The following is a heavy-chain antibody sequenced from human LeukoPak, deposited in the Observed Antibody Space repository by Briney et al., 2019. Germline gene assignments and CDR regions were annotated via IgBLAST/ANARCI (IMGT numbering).Heavy chain of an antibody. Sequence: ASVKVSCTASGYTFTSYYMHWVRQAPGQGLEWMGIINPSGGSTSYAQKFQGRVTMTRDTSTSTVYMELSSLRSEDTAVYYCARDEGDSSGYPTHGDYWGQGTWSPSPQ. J-gene: IGHJ4*02. CDR3: ARDEGDSSGYPTHGDY. V-gene: IGHV1-46*01. CDR2: INPSGGST. D-gene: IGHD3-22*01. CDR1: GYTFTSYY.